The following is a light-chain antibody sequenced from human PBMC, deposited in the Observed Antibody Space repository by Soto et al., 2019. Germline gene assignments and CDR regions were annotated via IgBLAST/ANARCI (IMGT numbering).Light chain of an antibody. CDR3: QQSYSSPPT. Sequence: DFQMTQSPSTLSASVGDRVTITCRASQNIRSRLAWFQQKPGKAPKLLIFAASSLQSGVPSRFSGSRSGPDFTLTISSLQPEDFATYYCQQSYSSPPTFGQGTKVDIK. CDR1: QNIRSR. CDR2: AAS. J-gene: IGKJ1*01. V-gene: IGKV1-39*01.